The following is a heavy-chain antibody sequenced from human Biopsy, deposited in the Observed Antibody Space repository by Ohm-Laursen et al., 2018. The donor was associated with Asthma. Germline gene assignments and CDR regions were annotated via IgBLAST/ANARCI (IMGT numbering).Heavy chain of an antibody. D-gene: IGHD4-17*01. CDR2: ISPIFGSS. CDR1: GYSLTDLS. CDR3: ASDFPKDYVRYNFQF. J-gene: IGHJ4*02. Sequence: GSSVKVSCKISGYSLTDLSMHWVRQAPGQGLEWMGGISPIFGSSNYAQRFQGRVTITADIFTRTVYMELSSLSSGDTAVYYCASDFPKDYVRYNFQFWGQGTLVTVSS. V-gene: IGHV1-24*01.